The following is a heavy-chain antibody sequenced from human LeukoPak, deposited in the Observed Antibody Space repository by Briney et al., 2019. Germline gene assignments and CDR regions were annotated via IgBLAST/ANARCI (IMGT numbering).Heavy chain of an antibody. CDR3: ARQGYSYGYSYYFDY. D-gene: IGHD5-18*01. Sequence: SKTLSLTCTVSGGSISSYYWSWIRQPPGKGLERIGYIYYSGSTNYNPSLKSRVTISVDTSKNQFSLKLSSVTAADTAVYYCARQGYSYGYSYYFDYWGQGTLVTVSS. CDR1: GGSISSYY. V-gene: IGHV4-59*01. J-gene: IGHJ4*02. CDR2: IYYSGST.